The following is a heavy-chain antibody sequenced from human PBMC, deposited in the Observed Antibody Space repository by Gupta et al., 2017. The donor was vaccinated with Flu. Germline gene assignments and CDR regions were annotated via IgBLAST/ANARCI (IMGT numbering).Heavy chain of an antibody. D-gene: IGHD1-26*01. J-gene: IGHJ6*02. CDR3: ARVRHSGSRLDMDV. Sequence: VQLQQWGAGLLQRSGTLSLTCAVYGGSFSVYYWSWIRQPPGKGLEWIGEINHSGSTNYNPSLKSRVTISVDTSKNQFSLKLSSVTAADTAVYYCARVRHSGSRLDMDVWGQGTTVTVSS. CDR1: GGSFSVYY. V-gene: IGHV4-34*01. CDR2: INHSGST.